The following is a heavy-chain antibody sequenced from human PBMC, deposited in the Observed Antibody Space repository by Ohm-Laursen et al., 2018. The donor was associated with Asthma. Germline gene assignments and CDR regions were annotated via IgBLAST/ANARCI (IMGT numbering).Heavy chain of an antibody. CDR1: GDTFNIFGNSW. CDR2: IPPVGGAP. J-gene: IGHJ4*02. Sequence: SLRLSCTASGDTFNIFGNSWMAWVRQAPGKGLEWLAKIPPVGGAPVYVDSVKGRFTISRDNAKTTLYLQMNSLRTEDTAIYYCATEAWWRCDYWGQGSLVTVSP. V-gene: IGHV3-7*02. CDR3: ATEAWWRCDY. D-gene: IGHD2-15*01.